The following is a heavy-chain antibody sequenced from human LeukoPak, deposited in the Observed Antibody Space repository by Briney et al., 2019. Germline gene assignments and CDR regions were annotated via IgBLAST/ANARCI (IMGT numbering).Heavy chain of an antibody. D-gene: IGHD1-26*01. CDR3: ANQKYSGSYGADY. Sequence: PGGSLRLSCAASGLILSNFGMHWFRQAPGKGLEWVAFILYDGNNKDYADSVKGRFTISRDNSKNTLYPQMNSLRADDTAVYYCANQKYSGSYGADYWGQGTLVTVSS. J-gene: IGHJ4*02. CDR2: ILYDGNNK. V-gene: IGHV3-30*02. CDR1: GLILSNFG.